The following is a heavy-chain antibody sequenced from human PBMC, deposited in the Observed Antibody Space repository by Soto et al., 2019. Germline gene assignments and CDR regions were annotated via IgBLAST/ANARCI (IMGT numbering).Heavy chain of an antibody. CDR1: IQLRSLY. J-gene: IGHJ4*02. Sequence: GGSETLLCSLWIQLRSLYHELGPPGSRGGGLEWVSSISRRDRIYYGDSVEGRFTISRGNAANSVYLQMDSLRAEDTAVYYCARVGAYFGEFDYFDYWGQGTPVTVSS. CDR3: ARVGAYFGEFDYFDY. V-gene: IGHV3-21*06. D-gene: IGHD3-10*01. CDR2: ISRRDRI.